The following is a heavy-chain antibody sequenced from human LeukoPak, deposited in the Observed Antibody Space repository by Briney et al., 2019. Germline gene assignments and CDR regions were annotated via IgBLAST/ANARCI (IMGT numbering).Heavy chain of an antibody. D-gene: IGHD1-26*01. V-gene: IGHV4-59*01. CDR3: ARGSGYSGSYYFRPFDY. J-gene: IGHJ4*02. CDR1: GHSISSYY. CDR2: SYYSGST. Sequence: PSETLSLICTVSGHSISSYYWSWIRQPPGKGLEWIGYSYYSGSTNYNPSLKSRVTISVDTSKNQFSLKLSSVTAADTAVYYCARGSGYSGSYYFRPFDYWGQGTLVTVSS.